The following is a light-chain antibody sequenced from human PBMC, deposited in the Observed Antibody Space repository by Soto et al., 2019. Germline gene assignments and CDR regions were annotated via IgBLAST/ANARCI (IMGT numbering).Light chain of an antibody. Sequence: SVLTQPASVSGSPGQSITISCTGTSSDVGGYNYVSWYQQHPGKAPKVMIYDVSNRPSGVSNRFSGSKSGNTASLNISGLQAEDEADYYCSSYTASSTLYVFGTGTKVTVL. CDR1: SSDVGGYNY. J-gene: IGLJ1*01. CDR2: DVS. V-gene: IGLV2-14*01. CDR3: SSYTASSTLYV.